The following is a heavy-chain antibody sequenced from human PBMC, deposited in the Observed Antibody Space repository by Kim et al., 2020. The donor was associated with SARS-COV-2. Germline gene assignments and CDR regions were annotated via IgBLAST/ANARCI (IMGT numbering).Heavy chain of an antibody. CDR3: ATSITIFGGFDP. CDR2: FDPEDGET. CDR1: GYTLTELS. D-gene: IGHD3-3*01. V-gene: IGHV1-24*01. Sequence: ASVKVSCKVSGYTLTELSMHWVRQAPGKGLEWMGGFDPEDGETIYAQKFQGRVTMTEDTSTDTAYMELSSLRSEDTAVYYCATSITIFGGFDPWGQGTLVTDSS. J-gene: IGHJ5*02.